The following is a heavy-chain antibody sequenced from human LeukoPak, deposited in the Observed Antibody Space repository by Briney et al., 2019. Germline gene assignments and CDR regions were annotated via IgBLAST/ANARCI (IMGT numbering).Heavy chain of an antibody. Sequence: GGSLRLSCAASGFTFSSYEMNWVRQAPGKGLEWVSSISRSSIYKYYADSMKGRFTISRDNAKNSVYLQVNSVRAEDTAVYYCARGRYDSSGYYALFDYWGRGTLVTVSS. D-gene: IGHD3-22*01. CDR1: GFTFSSYE. CDR2: ISRSSIYK. J-gene: IGHJ4*02. CDR3: ARGRYDSSGYYALFDY. V-gene: IGHV3-21*01.